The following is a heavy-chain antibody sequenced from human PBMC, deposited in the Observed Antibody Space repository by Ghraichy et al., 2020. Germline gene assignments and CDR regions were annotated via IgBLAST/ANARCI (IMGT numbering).Heavy chain of an antibody. V-gene: IGHV4-59*01. CDR1: GGSIRSYY. Sequence: SETLSLTCTVSGGSIRSYYWNWVRQPPGKGLEWIGHIYYSGSTNYNPSLKSRVTISVDTSKNQFSLKLSSMTAADTDVYFCARDRDWAKRRWFDPWGQGTLVTVSS. CDR3: ARDRDWAKRRWFDP. J-gene: IGHJ5*02. CDR2: IYYSGST. D-gene: IGHD2-21*01.